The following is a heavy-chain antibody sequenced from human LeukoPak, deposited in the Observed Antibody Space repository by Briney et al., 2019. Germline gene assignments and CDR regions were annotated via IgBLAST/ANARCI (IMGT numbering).Heavy chain of an antibody. CDR2: ISYDGSNK. CDR1: GFTFSSYA. Sequence: GGSLRLSCAASGFTFSSYAMHWVRQAPGKGLEWVAVISYDGSNKYYADSVKGRFTISRDNSKNTLYLQMSSLRAEDTAVYYCVKAIYYYGSGSYYKVFDHWGQGTLVTVSS. CDR3: VKAIYYYGSGSYYKVFDH. V-gene: IGHV3-30*14. D-gene: IGHD3-10*01. J-gene: IGHJ4*02.